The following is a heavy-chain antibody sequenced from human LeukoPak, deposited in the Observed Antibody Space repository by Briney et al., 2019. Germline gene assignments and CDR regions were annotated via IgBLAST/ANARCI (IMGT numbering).Heavy chain of an antibody. D-gene: IGHD6-6*01. CDR2: ITTGGPNT. V-gene: IGHV3-23*01. Sequence: GGSLRLSCTASGFTFSSYTMSWVRQAPGKGLKWVSTITTGGPNTYYADSVKGRFTVSRDDSKNTLYLQMNSLRAEDTAVYYCAREKYSSSSGAPVNYWGQGTLVTVSS. CDR3: AREKYSSSSGAPVNY. CDR1: GFTFSSYT. J-gene: IGHJ4*02.